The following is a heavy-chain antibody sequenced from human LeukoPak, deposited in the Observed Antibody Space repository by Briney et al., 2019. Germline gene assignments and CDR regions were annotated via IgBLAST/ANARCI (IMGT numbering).Heavy chain of an antibody. J-gene: IGHJ3*02. CDR2: INHSGST. Sequence: SETLSLTCAVYGGSFRGYYWSWIRQPPGKGLEWIGEINHSGSTNYNPSLKSRVTISVDTSKNQFSLKLSSVTAADTAVYYCARGKITMVRGGAFDIWGQGTMVTVSS. CDR1: GGSFRGYY. D-gene: IGHD3-10*01. V-gene: IGHV4-34*01. CDR3: ARGKITMVRGGAFDI.